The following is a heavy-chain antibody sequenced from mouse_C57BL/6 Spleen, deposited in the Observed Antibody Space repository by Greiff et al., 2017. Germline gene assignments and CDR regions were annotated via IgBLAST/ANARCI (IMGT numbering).Heavy chain of an antibody. CDR1: GFTFSSYA. V-gene: IGHV5-9-1*02. CDR3: TRKEDDYGYYAMDY. CDR2: ISSGGDYI. J-gene: IGHJ4*01. D-gene: IGHD2-4*01. Sequence: EVKLVESGEGLVKPGGSLKLSCAASGFTFSSYAMSWVRQTPEKRLEWVAYISSGGDYIYYADTVKGRFTISRDNARNTLYLQMSSLKSEDTAMYYCTRKEDDYGYYAMDYWGQGTSVTVSS.